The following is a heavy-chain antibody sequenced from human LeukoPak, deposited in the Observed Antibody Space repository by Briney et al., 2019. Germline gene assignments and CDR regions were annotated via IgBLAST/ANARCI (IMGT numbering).Heavy chain of an antibody. J-gene: IGHJ4*02. V-gene: IGHV4-59*12. D-gene: IGHD3-22*01. CDR3: ARDRYDSSGYYSVDY. CDR2: IYYSGST. Sequence: SETLSLTCTVSGGSISSYYWSWIRQPPGKGLEWIGYIYYSGSTNYNPSLKSRVTISVDTSKNQFSLKLSSVTAADTAVYYCARDRYDSSGYYSVDYWGQGTLVTVSS. CDR1: GGSISSYY.